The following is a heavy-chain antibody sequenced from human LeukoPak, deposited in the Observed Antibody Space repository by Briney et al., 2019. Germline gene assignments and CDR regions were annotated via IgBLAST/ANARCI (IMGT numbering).Heavy chain of an antibody. CDR3: ARETDGSGSYYEDYYYYYMDV. J-gene: IGHJ6*03. D-gene: IGHD3-10*01. CDR1: GFTFSNYG. V-gene: IGHV3-30*02. Sequence: GGSLRLSCAASGFTFSNYGMNWVRQAPGKGLEWVAFIRYDGSNKYYADSVKGRFTISRDNAKNSLYLQMNSLRAEDTAVYYCARETDGSGSYYEDYYYYYMDVWGKGTTVTVSS. CDR2: IRYDGSNK.